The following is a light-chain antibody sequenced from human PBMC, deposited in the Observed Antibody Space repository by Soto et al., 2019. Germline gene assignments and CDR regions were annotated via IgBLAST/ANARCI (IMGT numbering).Light chain of an antibody. CDR1: QSVNGDY. J-gene: IGKJ3*01. CDR2: AAS. Sequence: EIVLTQSPGTLSLSPGERATLSCRASQSVNGDYLAWYQQKPGQPPRLLIYAASSRATGIPDRFSGSGSGTDFTLTISRMGPEDCAEYHCQQYGSSPVSFGPGTKVDIK. V-gene: IGKV3-20*01. CDR3: QQYGSSPVS.